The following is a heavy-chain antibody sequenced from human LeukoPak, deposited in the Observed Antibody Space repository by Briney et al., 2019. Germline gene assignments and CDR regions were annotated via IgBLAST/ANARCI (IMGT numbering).Heavy chain of an antibody. CDR2: INPNSGGT. CDR3: AREGNYGDYEGFDY. V-gene: IGHV1-2*02. D-gene: IGHD4-17*01. CDR1: VYTFTGYY. J-gene: IGHJ4*02. Sequence: GASVKVSCKASVYTFTGYYMHWVRQAPGQGLEWMGWINPNSGGTNYAQKFQGRVTMTRDTSISTAYMELSRLRSDDTAVYYCAREGNYGDYEGFDYWGQGTLVTVSS.